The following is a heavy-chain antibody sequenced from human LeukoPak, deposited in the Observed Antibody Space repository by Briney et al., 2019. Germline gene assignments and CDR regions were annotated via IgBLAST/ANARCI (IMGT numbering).Heavy chain of an antibody. D-gene: IGHD6-19*01. CDR3: ARTRGLTRFLVAGAIDL. Sequence: GGSLRLSCAVSGPIVSTNYMSWVRQAPGKGLEWVSIIYSGGTTYYADSVKDRFTISRDYSTNTLYLQMNTLRDEDTAVYYCARTRGLTRFLVAGAIDLWGQGTLVTVSS. CDR2: IYSGGTT. CDR1: GPIVSTNY. J-gene: IGHJ5*02. V-gene: IGHV3-66*01.